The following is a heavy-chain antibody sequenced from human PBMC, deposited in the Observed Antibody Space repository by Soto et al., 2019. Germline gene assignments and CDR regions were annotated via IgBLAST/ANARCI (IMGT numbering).Heavy chain of an antibody. J-gene: IGHJ4*02. CDR2: IYYSGST. V-gene: IGHV4-59*08. CDR1: GGSISSYY. CDR3: ARHGVDGSYALTFEY. Sequence: QVQLQESGPGLVKPSETLSLTCTVSGGSISSYYWSWIRQPPGKGLEWIGYIYYSGSTNYNHSPKRRVTISVDTSKNQSSLKLSSVTAADTAVYYCARHGVDGSYALTFEYWGQGTLVTVSS. D-gene: IGHD1-26*01.